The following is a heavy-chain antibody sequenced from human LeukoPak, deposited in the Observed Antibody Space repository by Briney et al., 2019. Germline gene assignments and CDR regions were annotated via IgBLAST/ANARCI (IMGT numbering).Heavy chain of an antibody. D-gene: IGHD2-15*01. Sequence: PGGSLTLSLAACGFTFRNDRMHWVRQDPGEGLVWVSLMNGDGSSTSYADSVKGRFTISRDNAKNTLYLQMNRLRAEDTAVYYCARAANDANDFWGQGTLVTVSS. V-gene: IGHV3-74*01. CDR3: ARAANDANDF. CDR2: MNGDGSST. CDR1: GFTFRNDR. J-gene: IGHJ3*01.